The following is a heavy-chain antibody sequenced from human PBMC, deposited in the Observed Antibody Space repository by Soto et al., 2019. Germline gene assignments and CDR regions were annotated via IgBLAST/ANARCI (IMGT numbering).Heavy chain of an antibody. D-gene: IGHD3-3*01. J-gene: IGHJ6*02. CDR3: AILYYDFWSGLDV. CDR2: ISSSSSYI. CDR1: GFTFSSYS. V-gene: IGHV3-21*01. Sequence: EVQLVESGGGLVKPGGSLRLSCAASGFTFSSYSMNWVRQAPGKGLEWVSSISSSSSYIYYADSVKGRSTISRDNAKNSLLLQMNSLRAEDTAVYYCAILYYDFWSGLDVWGQGTTVTVSS.